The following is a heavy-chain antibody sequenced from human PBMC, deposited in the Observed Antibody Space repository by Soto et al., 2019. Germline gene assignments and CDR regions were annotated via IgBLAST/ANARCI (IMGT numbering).Heavy chain of an antibody. Sequence: QLQLQESGPGLVKPSETLSLTCTVSGGSISSSSYYWGWIRQPPGKGLEWIGSISYSGSTYYNPSRRRRVTISVDPSKTHCSLKLSSVTAPDTAVYYCARHTPAISISDHWGQGALVTVSS. CDR2: ISYSGST. CDR1: GGSISSSSYY. D-gene: IGHD2-15*01. CDR3: ARHTPAISISDH. J-gene: IGHJ4*02. V-gene: IGHV4-39*01.